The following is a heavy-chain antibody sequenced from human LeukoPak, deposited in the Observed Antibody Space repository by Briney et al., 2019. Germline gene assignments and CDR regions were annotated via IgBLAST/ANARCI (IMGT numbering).Heavy chain of an antibody. V-gene: IGHV4-4*07. CDR3: ARASCGGGSCYDSRGWFDP. D-gene: IGHD2-21*01. CDR1: GGSISSYY. Sequence: SETLSLTCTVSGGSISSYYWSWIRQPAGKGLEWIGRIYTSGSTNYNPSLKSRVTMSVDTSKNQFSLKLNSVTAADTAVYYCARASCGGGSCYDSRGWFDPWGQGTLVTVSS. CDR2: IYTSGST. J-gene: IGHJ5*02.